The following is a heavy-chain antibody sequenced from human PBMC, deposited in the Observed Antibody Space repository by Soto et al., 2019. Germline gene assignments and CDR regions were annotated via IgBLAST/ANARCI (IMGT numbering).Heavy chain of an antibody. Sequence: EMQLVESGGGLVQPGGSRRPSCLDPGFTFITSCRPWVRQAPGKGREWVANIKEDGSPKNYVDSVKGRFTISRDNAKNSLFLQMNSLRDEDTAVYYCARDRAYNRFDFWGQGTPVTVSS. CDR3: ARDRAYNRFDF. V-gene: IGHV3-7*01. CDR2: IKEDGSPK. D-gene: IGHD3-10*01. J-gene: IGHJ5*01. CDR1: GFTFITSC.